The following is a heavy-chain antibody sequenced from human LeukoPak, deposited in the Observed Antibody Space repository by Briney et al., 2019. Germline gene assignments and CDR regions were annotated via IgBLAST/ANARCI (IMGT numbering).Heavy chain of an antibody. CDR3: AREDYGANNWFDP. CDR2: IHYSEST. D-gene: IGHD4-17*01. V-gene: IGHV4-59*12. Sequence: PSETLSLTCTVSGGSISTYYWSWIRQPPGKGLEWIGYIHYSESTNYNPSLKSRVTISVDTSKNQFSLNLSSVTAADTAVYFCAREDYGANNWFDPWGQGTLVTVSS. J-gene: IGHJ5*02. CDR1: GGSISTYY.